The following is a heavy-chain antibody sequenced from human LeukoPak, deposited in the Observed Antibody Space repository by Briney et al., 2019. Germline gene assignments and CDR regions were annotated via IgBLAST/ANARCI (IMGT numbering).Heavy chain of an antibody. CDR1: GYTFTSYY. CDR2: INPSGGST. Sequence: GASVKVSCKASGYTFTSYYMHWVRPAPGQGLEWMGIINPSGGSTSYAQKFQGRVTMTRGMSTSTVYMELSSLRSEDTAVYYCARGSGSYYDFDYWGQGTLVTVSS. J-gene: IGHJ4*02. V-gene: IGHV1-46*01. CDR3: ARGSGSYYDFDY. D-gene: IGHD1-26*01.